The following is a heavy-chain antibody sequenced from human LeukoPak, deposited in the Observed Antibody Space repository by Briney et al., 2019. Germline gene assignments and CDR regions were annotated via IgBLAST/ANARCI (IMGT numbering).Heavy chain of an antibody. CDR2: IYYSGST. Sequence: SQTLSLTCTVSGGSISSGDYYWSWIRQPPGKGLEWIGYIYYSGSTYYNSSLKSRVTMSVDTSKNQFPLKLSSVTAADTAVYYCVRDVVVTAHMDVWGKGTTVTVSS. D-gene: IGHD2-15*01. V-gene: IGHV4-30-4*01. J-gene: IGHJ6*04. CDR1: GGSISSGDYY. CDR3: VRDVVVTAHMDV.